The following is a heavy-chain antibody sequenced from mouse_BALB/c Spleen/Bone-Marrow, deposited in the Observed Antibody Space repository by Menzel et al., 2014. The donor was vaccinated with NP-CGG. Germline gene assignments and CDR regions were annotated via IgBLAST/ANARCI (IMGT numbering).Heavy chain of an antibody. Sequence: VQLQQSGGGLVRPGGSLRLSCATSGFTFTDYYMNWVRQPPGKALEWLGFIRNKANGYTTEYSASVKGRFTISRDNSQNILYLQMNTLRAEDSATYYCARDKGRVFFDYWGQGTTLTVSS. CDR2: IRNKANGYTT. V-gene: IGHV7-3*02. CDR3: ARDKGRVFFDY. CDR1: GFTFTDYY. J-gene: IGHJ2*01.